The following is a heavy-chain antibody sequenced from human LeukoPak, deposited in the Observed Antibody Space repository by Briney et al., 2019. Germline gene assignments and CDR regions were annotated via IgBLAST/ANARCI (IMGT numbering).Heavy chain of an antibody. CDR1: GFTFSSHS. V-gene: IGHV3-23*01. D-gene: IGHD3-3*01. J-gene: IGHJ6*02. CDR2: ISGSGGST. CDR3: AKVGEYYDFWSGLYYYYGMDV. Sequence: GGSLRLSCAASGFTFSSHSMNWVRQAPGKGLEWVSAISGSGGSTYYADSVKGRFTISRDNSKNTLYLQMNSLRAEDTAVYYCAKVGEYYDFWSGLYYYYGMDVWGQGATVTVSS.